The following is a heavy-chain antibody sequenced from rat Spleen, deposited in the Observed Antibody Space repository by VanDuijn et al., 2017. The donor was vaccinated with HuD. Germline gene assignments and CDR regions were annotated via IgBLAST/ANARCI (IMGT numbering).Heavy chain of an antibody. J-gene: IGHJ4*01. Sequence: QVQLKESGPGLVQPSQTLSLTCTVSGFSLTSYTVSWVRQPPGKGLEWIAAISSGGNTYYNSGLKSRLSISRDTSKSQVFLKMNSLQTEDTATYYCARESTIAAIYVMDAWGQGASVTVSS. CDR3: ARESTIAAIYVMDA. V-gene: IGHV2-6*01. CDR2: ISSGGNT. CDR1: GFSLTSYT. D-gene: IGHD1-2*01.